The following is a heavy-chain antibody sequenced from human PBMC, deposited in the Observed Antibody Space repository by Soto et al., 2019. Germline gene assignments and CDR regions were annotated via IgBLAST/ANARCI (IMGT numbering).Heavy chain of an antibody. CDR2: ISAYNGNT. Sequence: GESLKISCKASGYTFTSYGISWVRQAPGQGLEWMGWISAYNGNTNYAQKLQGRVTMTTDTSTSTAYMELRSLRSDDTAVYYCARGTYFSAPETYYYYMDVWGKGTTVTVSS. CDR3: ARGTYFSAPETYYYYMDV. V-gene: IGHV1-18*01. CDR1: GYTFTSYG. D-gene: IGHD2-21*01. J-gene: IGHJ6*03.